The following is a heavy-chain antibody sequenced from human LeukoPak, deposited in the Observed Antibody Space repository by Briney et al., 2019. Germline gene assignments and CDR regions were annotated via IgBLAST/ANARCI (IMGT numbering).Heavy chain of an antibody. CDR1: VGSICTYY. Sequence: PSETLSLTCTVSVGSICTYYGSWIRQPPGEGLEWIAYIYYTGSTNYNPSLQSRVTISVDMSKNQFSLRLSSVTAADTAVYYCARQGYCGGGSCYIELWGQGTTVTVSS. CDR2: IYYTGST. D-gene: IGHD2-15*01. CDR3: ARQGYCGGGSCYIEL. V-gene: IGHV4-59*08. J-gene: IGHJ6*02.